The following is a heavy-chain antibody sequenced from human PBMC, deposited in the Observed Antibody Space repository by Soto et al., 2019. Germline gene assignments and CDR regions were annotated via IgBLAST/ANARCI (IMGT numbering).Heavy chain of an antibody. CDR3: AKEIAVAGDLDY. V-gene: IGHV3-30*18. Sequence: QVRLAESGGGVVQPGRSLRLSCVASGFTFSRYGIHWVRQAPGKGLEWVGVISSDGKTTYYADSLKGRITISRDNSKNTLFLQMDSLRPEDTAVYYCAKEIAVAGDLDYWGHGTLVTVSS. CDR1: GFTFSRYG. CDR2: ISSDGKTT. D-gene: IGHD6-19*01. J-gene: IGHJ4*01.